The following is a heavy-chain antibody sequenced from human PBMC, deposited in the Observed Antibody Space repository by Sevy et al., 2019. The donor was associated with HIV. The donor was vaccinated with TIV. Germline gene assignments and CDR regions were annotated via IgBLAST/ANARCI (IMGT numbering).Heavy chain of an antibody. J-gene: IGHJ4*02. CDR1: GFTFGDYA. CDR3: TRGKGAHSIFDY. D-gene: IGHD3-16*01. V-gene: IGHV3-49*04. CDR2: LKHKAYGGTI. Sequence: GGSLRLSCTGSGFTFGDYAMSWVRQAPGKGLEWVAFLKHKAYGGTIDYAASVKGSFSISRDDSKSIAHLQMNDLKTEDTAIYYCTRGKGAHSIFDYWGQGALVTVSS.